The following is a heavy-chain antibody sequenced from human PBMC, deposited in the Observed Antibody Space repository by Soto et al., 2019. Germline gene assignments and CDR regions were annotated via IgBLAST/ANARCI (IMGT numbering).Heavy chain of an antibody. CDR3: TRDRSGTMLF. CDR1: GFTFSNYW. Sequence: EVQLVESGGGLVQPGGSLRLSCTASGFTFSNYWMSWVRQAPGEGLEWVANMNQDGSERYSVVSVKGRFTISRDNAKTSLYLQVSSLRAEDTAKYYCTRDRSGTMLFWGQGTQVTVSS. J-gene: IGHJ4*02. V-gene: IGHV3-7*01. CDR2: MNQDGSER. D-gene: IGHD1-7*01.